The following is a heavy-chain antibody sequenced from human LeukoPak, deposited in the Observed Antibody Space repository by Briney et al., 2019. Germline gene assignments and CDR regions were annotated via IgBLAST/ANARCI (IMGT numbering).Heavy chain of an antibody. CDR2: INHNAEMI. J-gene: IGHJ4*02. CDR3: ASDSGSYGDSDY. CDR1: GFPFGSYV. D-gene: IGHD1-26*01. Sequence: GGSLRLSCEASGFPFGSYVMSWVRQAPGKGREWIAYINHNAEMIFYPDFVKGRFTISRDNAKSSLYLQMNSLRAEDTAVYYCASDSGSYGDSDYWGQGTLVTVSS. V-gene: IGHV3-48*01.